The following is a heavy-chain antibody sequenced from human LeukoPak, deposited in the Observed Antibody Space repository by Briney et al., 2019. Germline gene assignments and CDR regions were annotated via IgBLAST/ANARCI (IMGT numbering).Heavy chain of an antibody. V-gene: IGHV1-69*04. CDR3: ARDQAYDTPHGY. Sequence: SVKVSCKASGGTFSSYAISWVRQAPGQGLEWMGRIIPILGIANYAQKFQGRVTITADKSTSTAYMELSSLRSEDTAVYYCARDQAYDTPHGYWGQGTLVTVSS. CDR2: IIPILGIA. CDR1: GGTFSSYA. D-gene: IGHD3-22*01. J-gene: IGHJ4*02.